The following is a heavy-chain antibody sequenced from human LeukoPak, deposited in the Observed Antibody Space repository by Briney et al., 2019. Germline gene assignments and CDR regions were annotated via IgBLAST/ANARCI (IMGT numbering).Heavy chain of an antibody. D-gene: IGHD6-19*01. CDR2: IYYSGST. J-gene: IGHJ6*02. V-gene: IGHV4-59*02. CDR1: GGSVSSYD. CDR3: AISIAVAGLDYYYGMDV. Sequence: KPSETLSLTCTDSGGSVSSYDWSWIRQPPGKGLEWIGYIYYSGSTNYNPSLKSRVTISVDTSKNQFSLKLSSVTAADTAVYYCAISIAVAGLDYYYGMDVCGQGTTVTVSS.